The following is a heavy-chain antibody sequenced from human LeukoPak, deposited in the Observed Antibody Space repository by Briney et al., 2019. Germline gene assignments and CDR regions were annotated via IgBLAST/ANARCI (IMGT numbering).Heavy chain of an antibody. CDR1: GYTFTSYG. V-gene: IGHV1-18*01. J-gene: IGHJ4*02. D-gene: IGHD3-9*01. CDR2: ISAYNGNT. CDR3: ATSLRYFDWLAEYYFDY. Sequence: ASVKVSCKASGYTFTSYGISWVRQAPGQGLEWMGWISAYNGNTNYAQKLQGRVTMTTDTSTSTAYVELRSLRSDDTAVYYCATSLRYFDWLAEYYFDYWGQGTLVTVSS.